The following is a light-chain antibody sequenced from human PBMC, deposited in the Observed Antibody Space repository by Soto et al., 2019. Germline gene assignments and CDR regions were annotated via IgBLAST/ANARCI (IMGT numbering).Light chain of an antibody. Sequence: EVVLTQSPGTLSLSPGERATLSCRASQTVSSSHLAWYQQKPGQAPRLLIYGASDRATDIPDRFSGSGPGTDFTLTISRLEPEDFAVYYCQHFGSSPPQYTFGQGTKLEIK. V-gene: IGKV3-20*01. CDR1: QTVSSSH. J-gene: IGKJ2*01. CDR3: QHFGSSPPQYT. CDR2: GAS.